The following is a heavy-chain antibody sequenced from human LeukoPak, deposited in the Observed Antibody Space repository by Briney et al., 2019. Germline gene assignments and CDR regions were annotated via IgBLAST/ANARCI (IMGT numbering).Heavy chain of an antibody. Sequence: GGSLRLSCAASGFTFSSYSMNWVRQAPGKGLEWVSYISSSSSTIYYADSVKGRFTISRDNSKNSLYLQMNSLRAEDTAVYYCAKGFEGAGIAVATYWGQGTLVTVSS. CDR1: GFTFSSYS. CDR3: AKGFEGAGIAVATY. J-gene: IGHJ4*02. D-gene: IGHD6-19*01. CDR2: ISSSSSTI. V-gene: IGHV3-48*01.